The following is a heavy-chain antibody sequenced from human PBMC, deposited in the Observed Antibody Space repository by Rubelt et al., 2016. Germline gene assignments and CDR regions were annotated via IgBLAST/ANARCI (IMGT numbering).Heavy chain of an antibody. CDR3: AKDPRTGENYGWFES. CDR2: IRDSGSST. D-gene: IGHD1-7*01. J-gene: IGHJ5*01. CDR1: GFTFSGYA. V-gene: IGHV3-23*01. Sequence: EVQLLESGGGLVQPGGSLRLSCAASGFTFSGYAMTWVRQAPGKGLEWVSSIRDSGSSTYYPDSVKGRFTIPRDNSKNTLYLAMNHLRAEDTAIYYCAKDPRTGENYGWFESWGQGTLVTVSS.